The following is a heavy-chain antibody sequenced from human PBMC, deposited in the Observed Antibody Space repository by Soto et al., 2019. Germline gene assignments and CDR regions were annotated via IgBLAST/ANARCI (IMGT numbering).Heavy chain of an antibody. CDR1: GFTFNHAW. CDR3: NTDPDPRYCSGGSCYLVIDYPYLGMDV. J-gene: IGHJ6*02. V-gene: IGHV3-15*01. D-gene: IGHD2-15*01. Sequence: XGSLRVSFAASGFTFNHAWMRWVRQAPGKGLDWIGLIKIKSDGGTTDYAAPVKGRFTISRDDSKNTLYLQMNSLKTEDTAVYYCNTDPDPRYCSGGSCYLVIDYPYLGMDVWGQGTTVTVSS. CDR2: IKIKSDGGTT.